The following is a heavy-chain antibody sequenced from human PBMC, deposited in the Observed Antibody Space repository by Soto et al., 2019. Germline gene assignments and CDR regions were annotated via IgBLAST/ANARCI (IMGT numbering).Heavy chain of an antibody. J-gene: IGHJ6*02. V-gene: IGHV4-31*03. CDR1: GGSISSGGYY. CDR3: ARDRKVVFGVANRTLYYYYGMDV. D-gene: IGHD3-3*01. Sequence: SETLSLTCTVSGGSISSGGYYWSWIRQHPGKGLEWIGYIYYSGSTYYNPSLKSRVTISVDTSKNQFSLKLSSVTAADTAVYYCARDRKVVFGVANRTLYYYYGMDVWGQGTTVT. CDR2: IYYSGST.